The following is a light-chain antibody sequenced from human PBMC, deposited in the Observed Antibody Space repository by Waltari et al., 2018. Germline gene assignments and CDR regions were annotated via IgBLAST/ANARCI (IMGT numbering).Light chain of an antibody. CDR1: SSDVGGSNY. CDR2: DVS. Sequence: QSALTQPASVSGSPGQPITISCTGTSSDVGGSNYVSWYQQHPGKAPKLMIYDVSNRPSGVSNRFSGSKSGNTASLTISGLQAEDEADYYCSSYTSSSTLIFGGGTKLTVL. CDR3: SSYTSSSTLI. J-gene: IGLJ2*01. V-gene: IGLV2-14*03.